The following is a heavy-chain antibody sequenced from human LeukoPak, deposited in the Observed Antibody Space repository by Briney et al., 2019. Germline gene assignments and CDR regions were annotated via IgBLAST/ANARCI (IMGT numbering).Heavy chain of an antibody. J-gene: IGHJ4*02. D-gene: IGHD3-22*01. V-gene: IGHV1-2*02. CDR1: GYTFTDYY. Sequence: ASVKVSCKASGYTFTDYYMHWVRQAPGQGLEWMGWINPNSGGTNYAQKFQGRVTMTRDTSISTAYMELSRLRSDDTAVYYCARARNYYDSSGSFDYWGQGTLVTVSS. CDR2: INPNSGGT. CDR3: ARARNYYDSSGSFDY.